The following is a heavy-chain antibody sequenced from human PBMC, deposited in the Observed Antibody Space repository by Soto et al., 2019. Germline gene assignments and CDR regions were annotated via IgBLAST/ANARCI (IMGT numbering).Heavy chain of an antibody. CDR1: GGSITIDNYY. Sequence: QLQLQESGPGLVKPSETLSLTCSVSGGSITIDNYYWGWIRQPPGKALEWIATIYYTGTTYYSPPLKTRATISMDTSKNQFSLRLTSVTAADTAVYYCARIFGSFDEHFEDWDQGVLVTVSS. J-gene: IGHJ1*01. CDR2: IYYTGTT. CDR3: ARIFGSFDEHFED. D-gene: IGHD2-15*01. V-gene: IGHV4-39*01.